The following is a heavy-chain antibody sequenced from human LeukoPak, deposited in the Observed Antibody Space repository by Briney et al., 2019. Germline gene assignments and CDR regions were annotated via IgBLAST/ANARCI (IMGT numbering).Heavy chain of an antibody. V-gene: IGHV4-59*08. CDR2: IYYSGST. D-gene: IGHD4/OR15-4a*01. J-gene: IGHJ4*02. Sequence: PSETLSLTCTVSGGSISSYYWSWIWQPPGKGLEWIGYIYYSGSTIYNPSLKSRVTMSLDTSKNQFSLKLTSVTAADTAVYYCARRDYKYSSLDYWGQGTLVTVSS. CDR1: GGSISSYY. CDR3: ARRDYKYSSLDY.